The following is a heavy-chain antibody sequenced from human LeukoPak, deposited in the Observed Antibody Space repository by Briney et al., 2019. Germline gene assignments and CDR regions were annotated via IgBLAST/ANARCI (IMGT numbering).Heavy chain of an antibody. Sequence: SETLSLTCTVSGGSISSGGYYWSWIRQHPGKGLEWIGYIYYSGSTYYNPSLKSRVTISVDTSKNQFSLKLSSVTAADTAVYYCARDPGRYDFWSGYYTGYYGMDVWGQGTTVIVSS. CDR1: GGSISSGGYY. V-gene: IGHV4-31*03. CDR3: ARDPGRYDFWSGYYTGYYGMDV. CDR2: IYYSGST. D-gene: IGHD3-3*01. J-gene: IGHJ6*02.